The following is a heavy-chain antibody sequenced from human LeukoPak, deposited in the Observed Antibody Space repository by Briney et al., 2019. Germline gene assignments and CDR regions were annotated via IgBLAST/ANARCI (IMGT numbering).Heavy chain of an antibody. CDR3: ARDGGFYYTASPNSWFDP. J-gene: IGHJ5*02. D-gene: IGHD2-15*01. V-gene: IGHV4-38-2*02. CDR2: ISHRGSP. CDR1: GYSISSDYC. Sequence: SETLSLTCIVSGYSISSDYCWGWIRQAPGKGLEWIGSISHRGSPYYNPSLQSRVTMSADTPNNQFSLRLSSVTAADTAVYYCARDGGFYYTASPNSWFDPWGQGILVTVSS.